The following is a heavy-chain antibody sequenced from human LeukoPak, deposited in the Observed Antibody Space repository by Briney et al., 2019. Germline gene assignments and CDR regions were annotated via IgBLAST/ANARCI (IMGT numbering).Heavy chain of an antibody. CDR2: IYYSGST. D-gene: IGHD1-14*01. CDR3: AREIGIRFDY. CDR1: GGSISSSSSY. V-gene: IGHV4-39*07. Sequence: PSETLSLTCTVSGGSISSSSSYWDWIRQPPGKGLEWIGSIYYSGSTYYNPSLKSRVTISVDTSKNQFSLKLSSVTAADTAVYYCAREIGIRFDYWGQGTLVTVSS. J-gene: IGHJ4*02.